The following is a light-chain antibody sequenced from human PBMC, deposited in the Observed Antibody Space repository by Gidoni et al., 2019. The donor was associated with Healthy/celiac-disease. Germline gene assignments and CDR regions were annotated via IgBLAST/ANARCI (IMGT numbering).Light chain of an antibody. CDR1: QSVSSY. J-gene: IGKJ1*01. Sequence: EIVLTQSPATLSLSPGERATLSCRASQSVSSYLAWYQQKPGQAPRLLIYDASNRATGIPGIPARFSGSGSGTDFTLTISSLEPEDFAVYYCQQRSNWRRTFGQGTKVEIK. CDR3: QQRSNWRRT. V-gene: IGKV3-11*01. CDR2: DAS.